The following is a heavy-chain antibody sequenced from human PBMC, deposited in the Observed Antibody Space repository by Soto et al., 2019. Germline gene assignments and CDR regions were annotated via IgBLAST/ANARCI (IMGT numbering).Heavy chain of an antibody. CDR1: GGSISSSTYH. J-gene: IGHJ4*02. Sequence: QLLLQESGPGLVKPSETLSLTCTVSGGSISSSTYHWAWIRHPPGKGLEWIASIYYTGTTYYSPSLKSRVTISVDTSKNHFSLKLSSVTAADTAVYYCSRERESASEHWGQGTLVTVSS. CDR2: IYYTGTT. CDR3: SRERESASEH. V-gene: IGHV4-39*02.